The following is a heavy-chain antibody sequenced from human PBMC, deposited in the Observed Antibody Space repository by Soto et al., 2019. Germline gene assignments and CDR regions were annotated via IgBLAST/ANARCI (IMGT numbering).Heavy chain of an antibody. J-gene: IGHJ4*02. CDR1: GGTFSSYT. V-gene: IGHV1-69*02. Sequence: SVKVSCKASGGTFSSYTISWVRQAPGQGLEWMGRIIPILGIANYAQKFQGRVTITADKSTSTAYMELSSLRSEDTAVYYCAIGVVMGTIGEIYYFDFWGQGTLVTVSS. CDR2: IIPILGIA. CDR3: AIGVVMGTIGEIYYFDF. D-gene: IGHD1-1*01.